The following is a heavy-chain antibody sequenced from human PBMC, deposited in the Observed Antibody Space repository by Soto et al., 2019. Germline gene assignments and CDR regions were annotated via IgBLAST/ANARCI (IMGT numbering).Heavy chain of an antibody. CDR1: GGSISNYF. Sequence: PSEPLSLTCTVSGGSISNYFCNWIRQPAGKGLEWIGRIDNSGSTNYNPSLKSRITMSADTSRNQFSLKLNSVTAADMAVYYCARGGQDFWSGPFDYWGQGALVTVSS. J-gene: IGHJ4*02. V-gene: IGHV4-4*07. CDR3: ARGGQDFWSGPFDY. D-gene: IGHD3-3*01. CDR2: IDNSGST.